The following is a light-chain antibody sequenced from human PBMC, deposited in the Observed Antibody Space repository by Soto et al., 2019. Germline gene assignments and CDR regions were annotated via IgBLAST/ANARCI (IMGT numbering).Light chain of an antibody. CDR2: DAS. V-gene: IGKV3-20*01. CDR3: QQYGDSPFT. J-gene: IGKJ3*01. Sequence: EIVLTQSPDTLFLSPGEKATLSCRASQGVYRSKIAWYQQKPGQAPRPLIYDASTRTTGVPDRFSGSGSGADFTLTVTRLEPEDFAVFYCQQYGDSPFTFGPGTRVDIK. CDR1: QGVYRSK.